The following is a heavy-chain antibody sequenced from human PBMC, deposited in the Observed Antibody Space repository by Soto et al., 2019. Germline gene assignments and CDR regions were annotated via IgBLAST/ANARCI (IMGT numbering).Heavy chain of an antibody. Sequence: LILSCAASGFTFDDYAMHWVRQVPGKGLEWVSGINWNSGSIGYGDSVKGRFAISRDNAKNSLHLQMNSLSAEDTAFYYCVKDESINWYSGHFRHWGQGTLVTVSS. V-gene: IGHV3-9*01. J-gene: IGHJ1*01. D-gene: IGHD6-13*01. CDR1: GFTFDDYA. CDR3: VKDESINWYSGHFRH. CDR2: INWNSGSI.